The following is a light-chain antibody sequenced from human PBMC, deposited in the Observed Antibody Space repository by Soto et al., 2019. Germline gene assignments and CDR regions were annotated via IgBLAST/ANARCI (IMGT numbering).Light chain of an antibody. CDR3: QQFGSSSWT. J-gene: IGKJ1*01. CDR2: GAS. CDR1: QSVSSSY. V-gene: IGKV3-20*01. Sequence: ESVLTQSPGTLSLSPGEKATLSCRASQSVSSSYLAWYQQKPGQAPRLLIYGASSRATGIPDRFSGSGSRTDFTLTVSRLEPEDFAVYYCQQFGSSSWTFGQGTKVEIK.